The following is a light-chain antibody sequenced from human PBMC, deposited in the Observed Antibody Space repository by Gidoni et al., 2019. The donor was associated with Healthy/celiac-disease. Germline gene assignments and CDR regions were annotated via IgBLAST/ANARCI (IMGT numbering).Light chain of an antibody. Sequence: DVVMTKSPDALAVSLGVRATINCKSSQSILYSSNNTDALAWYQQNPGQPPKLIIYRASTRVSGVPDRFSGSGSGTCFTLTISSLSPEDVAVYYCQQYYSPPHTFGPETKVELK. CDR2: RAS. V-gene: IGKV4-1*01. CDR1: QSILYSSNNTDA. J-gene: IGKJ3*01. CDR3: QQYYSPPHT.